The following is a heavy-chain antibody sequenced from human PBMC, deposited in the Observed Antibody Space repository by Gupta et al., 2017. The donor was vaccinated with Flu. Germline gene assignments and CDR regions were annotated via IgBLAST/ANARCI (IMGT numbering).Heavy chain of an antibody. D-gene: IGHD6-19*01. CDR2: IWYDGSNK. Sequence: HWVRQAPGKGLEWVAVIWYDGSNKYYADSVKGRFTISRDNSKNTLYLQMNSLRAEDTAVYYCASGVAVAGRGRYYYYGMDVWGQGTTVTVSS. J-gene: IGHJ6*02. CDR3: ASGVAVAGRGRYYYYGMDV. V-gene: IGHV3-33*01.